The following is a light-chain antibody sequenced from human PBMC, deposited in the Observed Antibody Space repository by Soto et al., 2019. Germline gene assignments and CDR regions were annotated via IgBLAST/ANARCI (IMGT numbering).Light chain of an antibody. J-gene: IGLJ2*01. Sequence: QSVLTQPPSASGTPGQRVIISCSGSSSNIGSHTVNWYQQLPGTAPRLLIYSNTQRPSGVPDRFSGSKSGTSASLAISGLQSEYEADYYCAAWDDSLNGVVFGGGTKLTVL. CDR1: SSNIGSHT. CDR2: SNT. V-gene: IGLV1-44*01. CDR3: AAWDDSLNGVV.